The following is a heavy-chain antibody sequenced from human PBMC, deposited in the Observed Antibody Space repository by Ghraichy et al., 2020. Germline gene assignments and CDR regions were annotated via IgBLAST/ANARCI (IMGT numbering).Heavy chain of an antibody. D-gene: IGHD6-6*01. V-gene: IGHV3-49*03. CDR1: GFTFGDYA. CDR3: TRVGYPSSIAARRPFDY. Sequence: GESLNISCTASGFTFGDYAMSWFRQAPGKGLEWVGFIRSKAYGGTTEYAASVKGRFTISRDDSKSIAYLQMNSLKTEDTAVYYCTRVGYPSSIAARRPFDYWGQGTLVTVSS. CDR2: IRSKAYGGTT. J-gene: IGHJ4*02.